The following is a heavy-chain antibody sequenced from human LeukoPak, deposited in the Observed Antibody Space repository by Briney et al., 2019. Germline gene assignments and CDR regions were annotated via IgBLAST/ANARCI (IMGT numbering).Heavy chain of an antibody. CDR2: INTNTGNP. CDR1: GYTFTSYA. Sequence: ASVKVSCKASGYTFTSYAMDWVRQAPGQGLEWMGWINTNTGNPTYAQGFTGRFVFSLDTSVSTAYLQISSLKAEDTAVYYCARVPGYGARYYYYGMDVWGQGTTVTVSS. J-gene: IGHJ6*02. CDR3: ARVPGYGARYYYYGMDV. D-gene: IGHD4/OR15-4a*01. V-gene: IGHV7-4-1*02.